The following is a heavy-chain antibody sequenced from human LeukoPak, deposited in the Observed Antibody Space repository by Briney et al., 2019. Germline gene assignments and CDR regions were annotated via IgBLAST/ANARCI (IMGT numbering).Heavy chain of an antibody. Sequence: GGSLRLSCAASGFTFSSYSMNWVRQAPGKGLEWVSSISSSSSYIYYADSVKGRFTISRDNAKNSLYLQVNSLRAEDTAVYYCARESIAVAGAPFDYWGQGTLVTVSS. J-gene: IGHJ4*02. CDR1: GFTFSSYS. D-gene: IGHD6-19*01. CDR3: ARESIAVAGAPFDY. CDR2: ISSSSSYI. V-gene: IGHV3-21*01.